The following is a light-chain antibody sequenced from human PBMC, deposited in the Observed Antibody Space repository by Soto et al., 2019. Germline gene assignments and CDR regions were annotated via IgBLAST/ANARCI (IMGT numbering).Light chain of an antibody. Sequence: EIVLTQSPGTLSLSPGERATLSCRASQSVSNNYLAWYQQKPGQAPRLLIYGASNRATGIPDRFSGSGSGTDFTLTISRLEPEDFAVYYCQQRSNWPQGITFGQGTRLEIK. J-gene: IGKJ5*01. CDR1: QSVSNNY. CDR2: GAS. CDR3: QQRSNWPQGIT. V-gene: IGKV3D-20*02.